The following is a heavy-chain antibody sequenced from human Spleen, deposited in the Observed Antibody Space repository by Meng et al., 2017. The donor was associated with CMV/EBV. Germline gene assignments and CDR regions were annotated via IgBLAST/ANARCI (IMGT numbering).Heavy chain of an antibody. CDR1: GFTFSSYE. CDR3: ARDAKTWVVNPQYYGMDV. CDR2: ISSSGSTI. V-gene: IGHV3-48*03. D-gene: IGHD3-22*01. J-gene: IGHJ6*02. Sequence: GESLKISCAASGFTFSSYEMNWVRQAPGKGLEWVSYISSSGSTIYYADSVKGRFTISRDNAKNSLYLQMNSLRAEDTAVYYCARDAKTWVVNPQYYGMDVWGQGTTVTVSS.